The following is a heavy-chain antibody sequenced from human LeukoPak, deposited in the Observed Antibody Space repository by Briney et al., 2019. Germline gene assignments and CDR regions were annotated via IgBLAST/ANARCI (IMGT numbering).Heavy chain of an antibody. CDR1: GVSIRSLSYY. Sequence: SETLSLTCTVSGVSIRSLSYYWAWIRQSPGKGLEWIGSIFYSGGTYDNPSLKSRLTLPVDTSKNQFSLRLNSVTAADTAVYFCTRRGHYDTFDYRGPGSLVTVSS. J-gene: IGHJ4*02. CDR3: TRRGHYDTFDY. CDR2: IFYSGGT. V-gene: IGHV4-39*01. D-gene: IGHD3-22*01.